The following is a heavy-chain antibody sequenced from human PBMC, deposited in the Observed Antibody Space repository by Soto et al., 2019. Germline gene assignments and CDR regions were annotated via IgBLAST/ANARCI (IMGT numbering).Heavy chain of an antibody. CDR2: INHSGST. Sequence: PSETLSLTCAVYGGSFSGYYWSWIRQPPGKGLEWIGEINHSGSTNYNPSLKSRVTISVDTSKNQFSLKLSSVTAADTAVYYCARIKWLHPGPFDYWGQGTLVTVSS. D-gene: IGHD5-12*01. J-gene: IGHJ4*02. CDR3: ARIKWLHPGPFDY. V-gene: IGHV4-34*01. CDR1: GGSFSGYY.